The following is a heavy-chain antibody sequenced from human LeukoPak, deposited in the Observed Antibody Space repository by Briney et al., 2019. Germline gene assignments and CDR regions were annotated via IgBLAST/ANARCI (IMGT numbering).Heavy chain of an antibody. J-gene: IGHJ4*02. CDR3: ARGTIQLWVDY. D-gene: IGHD5-18*01. V-gene: IGHV4-34*01. CDR2: INHSGST. Sequence: TSETLSLTCAVYGGSFSGYYWSWIRQPPGKGLEWIGEINHSGSTNYNPSLKSRVTISVDTSKNQFSLKLSSVTAADTAVYYCARGTIQLWVDYRGQGTLVTVSS. CDR1: GGSFSGYY.